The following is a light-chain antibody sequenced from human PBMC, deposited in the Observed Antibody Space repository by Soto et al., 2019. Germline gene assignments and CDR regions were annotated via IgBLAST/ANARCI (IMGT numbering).Light chain of an antibody. Sequence: QSALTQPASVSGSPGQSITISCTGTSSDVGTYNLVSWYQHHPGKAPKLVIYEGSKRPSGVSNRFSGSKSGNTASLIISGLQADDEADYYCCSYAGTIAFVVFGGGTKVTVL. V-gene: IGLV2-23*01. CDR1: SSDVGTYNL. J-gene: IGLJ2*01. CDR3: CSYAGTIAFVV. CDR2: EGS.